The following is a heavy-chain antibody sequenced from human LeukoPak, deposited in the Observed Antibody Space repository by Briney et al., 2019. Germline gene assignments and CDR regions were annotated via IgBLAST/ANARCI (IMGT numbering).Heavy chain of an antibody. CDR1: GGSISSYY. Sequence: SETLSLTCTVSGGSISSYYWSWIRQPPGKGLEWIGYIYYSGSTNYNPSLKSRVTISVDTSKNQFSLKLSSVTAADTAVYYCARSPMVRGVISLYYWGQGTLVTVSS. J-gene: IGHJ4*02. V-gene: IGHV4-59*08. CDR3: ARSPMVRGVISLYY. CDR2: IYYSGST. D-gene: IGHD3-10*01.